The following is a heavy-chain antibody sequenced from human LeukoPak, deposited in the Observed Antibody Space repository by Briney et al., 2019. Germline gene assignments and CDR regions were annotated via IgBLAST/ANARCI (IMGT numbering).Heavy chain of an antibody. Sequence: GESLKISCRGSGYSFTNYWIGCVRQMPRKGLEWMGKIDPTDSYTSYSPSFQGHVTISADKSISAAFLQWSSLKASDTAMYYCARHSHYDFWSGYLDYWGQGTLVTVSS. V-gene: IGHV5-10-1*01. D-gene: IGHD3-3*01. CDR3: ARHSHYDFWSGYLDY. J-gene: IGHJ4*02. CDR1: GYSFTNYW. CDR2: IDPTDSYT.